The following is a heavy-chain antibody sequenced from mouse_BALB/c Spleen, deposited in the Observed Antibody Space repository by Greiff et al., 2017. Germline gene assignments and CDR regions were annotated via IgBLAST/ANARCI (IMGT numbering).Heavy chain of an antibody. D-gene: IGHD2-4*01. Sequence: QVQLQQSGAELVRPGTSVKVSCKASGYAFTNYLIEWVKQRPGQGLEWIGVINPGSGGTNYNEKFKGKATFTADTSSNTAYMQLSSLTSEDSAVYYCARGMITTTSWFAYWGQGTLVTVSA. CDR2: INPGSGGT. CDR3: ARGMITTTSWFAY. J-gene: IGHJ3*01. V-gene: IGHV1-54*02. CDR1: GYAFTNYL.